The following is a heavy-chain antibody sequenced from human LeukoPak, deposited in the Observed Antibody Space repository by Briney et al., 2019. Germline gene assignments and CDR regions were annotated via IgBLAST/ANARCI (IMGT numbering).Heavy chain of an antibody. V-gene: IGHV1-8*01. CDR2: MNPNSGNT. CDR3: ARGTTAVAFLDY. J-gene: IGHJ4*02. CDR1: GYTFTSYN. Sequence: ASVKVSCKASGYTFTSYNINWVRQATGQGLEWMGWMNPNSGNTGYAQKFQGRVTMTRNTSISTAYMELSSLRSKDTAVYYCARGTTAVAFLDYWGQGTLVTVSS. D-gene: IGHD6-19*01.